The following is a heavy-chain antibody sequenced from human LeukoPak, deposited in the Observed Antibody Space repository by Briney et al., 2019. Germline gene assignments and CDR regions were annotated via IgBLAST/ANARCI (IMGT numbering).Heavy chain of an antibody. Sequence: GRSLRLSCAASGFTFSSYAMHWVRQAPGQGLEWVVVISYDGSNKYYADSVKGRFTISRDNSKNTLYLQMNSLRAEDTAVYYCARAPRGQLNWFDPWGQGTLVTVSS. CDR2: ISYDGSNK. CDR3: ARAPRGQLNWFDP. J-gene: IGHJ5*02. D-gene: IGHD1-1*01. CDR1: GFTFSSYA. V-gene: IGHV3-30-3*01.